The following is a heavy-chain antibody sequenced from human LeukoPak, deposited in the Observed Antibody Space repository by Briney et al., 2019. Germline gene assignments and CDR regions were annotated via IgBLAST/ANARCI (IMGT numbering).Heavy chain of an antibody. J-gene: IGHJ4*02. CDR3: VKERSSGWYDFDY. D-gene: IGHD6-19*01. Sequence: GGSLRLSCAAAGFAFSSNALSWVRQAPGKGLEYVSGISSNGGSTYYADSVKGRFTISRDNSKNTLYLQMSSLRAEDTAVYYCVKERSSGWYDFDYWGQGTLVTVSS. CDR2: ISSNGGST. CDR1: GFAFSSNA. V-gene: IGHV3-64D*06.